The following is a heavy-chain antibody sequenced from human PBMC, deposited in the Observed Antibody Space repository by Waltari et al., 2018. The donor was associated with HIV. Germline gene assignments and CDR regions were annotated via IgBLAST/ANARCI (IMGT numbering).Heavy chain of an antibody. Sequence: QLQLQESGPGLVKPSETLSLTCTVSGGSISSSSYYWGWIRQPPGKGLEWIGSIYYSGSTYYNPSLKSRVTISVDTSKNQFSLKLSAVTAADTAVYYCARDRLVVRYYYGMDVWGQGTTVTVSS. CDR1: GGSISSSSYY. CDR3: ARDRLVVRYYYGMDV. D-gene: IGHD2-15*01. J-gene: IGHJ6*02. V-gene: IGHV4-39*07. CDR2: IYYSGST.